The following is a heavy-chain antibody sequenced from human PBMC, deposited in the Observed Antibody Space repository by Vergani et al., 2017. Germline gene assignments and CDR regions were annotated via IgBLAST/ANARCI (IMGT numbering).Heavy chain of an antibody. Sequence: EVQLLESGGGLVQPGGSLRLSCSASGFTFSSYAMHWVRQAPGKGLEYVSAISSNGGSTYYADSVKGRFTISRDNSKNTLYLQMSSLRAEDTAVYYCVKNSPNNYCSGGSCAGAKWDYFDYWGQGTLVTVSS. V-gene: IGHV3-64D*06. J-gene: IGHJ4*02. D-gene: IGHD2-15*01. CDR3: VKNSPNNYCSGGSCAGAKWDYFDY. CDR1: GFTFSSYA. CDR2: ISSNGGST.